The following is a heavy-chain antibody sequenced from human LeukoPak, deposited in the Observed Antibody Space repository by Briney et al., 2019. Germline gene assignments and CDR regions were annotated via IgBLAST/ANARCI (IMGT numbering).Heavy chain of an antibody. CDR3: ARVLSGRTVWSPYYYYYMDV. CDR2: INPSGGST. D-gene: IGHD2-8*02. CDR1: GYTFTSYY. Sequence: GASVKVSCKASGYTFTSYYMHWVRQAPGQGLEWMGIINPSGGSTSYAQKFQGRVTMTRDMSTSTVYMELSSLRSEDTAVYYCARVLSGRTVWSPYYYYYMDVWGKGTTVTISS. V-gene: IGHV1-46*01. J-gene: IGHJ6*03.